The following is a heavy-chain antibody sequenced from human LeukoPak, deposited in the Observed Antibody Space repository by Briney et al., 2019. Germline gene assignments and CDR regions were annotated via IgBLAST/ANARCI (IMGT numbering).Heavy chain of an antibody. CDR3: ARRDYYDSSGYYYVDASDI. J-gene: IGHJ3*02. CDR1: GYSFTSYW. CDR2: IYPGDSDT. Sequence: PGESLKISCKGSGYSFTSYWIGWVRQMPGKGLEWMGIIYPGDSDTRYSPSFQGQVTISADKSISTAYLQWSSLKASDTAMYYCARRDYYDSSGYYYVDASDIWGQGTMVTVSS. V-gene: IGHV5-51*01. D-gene: IGHD3-22*01.